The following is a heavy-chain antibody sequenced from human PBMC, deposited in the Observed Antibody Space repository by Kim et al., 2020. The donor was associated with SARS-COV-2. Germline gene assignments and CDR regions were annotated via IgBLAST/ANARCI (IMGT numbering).Heavy chain of an antibody. CDR1: GYTLTELS. CDR2: FDPEDGET. CDR3: ATASNYDILTGYSHPPDY. V-gene: IGHV1-24*01. J-gene: IGHJ4*02. Sequence: ASVKVSCKVSGYTLTELSMHWVRQAPGKGLVWMGGFDPEDGETIYAQKFQGRVTMTEDTSTDTAYMELSSLRSEDTAVYYCATASNYDILTGYSHPPDYWGQGTLVTVSS. D-gene: IGHD3-9*01.